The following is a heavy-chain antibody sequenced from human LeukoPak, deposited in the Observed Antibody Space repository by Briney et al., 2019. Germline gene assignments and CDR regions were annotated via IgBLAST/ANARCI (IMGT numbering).Heavy chain of an antibody. CDR2: ISYDGSNK. D-gene: IGHD2/OR15-2a*01. CDR1: GFTFSSYA. CDR3: AKDLSSYYFLSFDY. Sequence: GGSLRLSCAASGFTFSSYAMHWVRQAPGKGLEWVAVISYDGSNKYYADSVKGRFTISRDNSKNTLYLQMNSLRAEDTAVYYCAKDLSSYYFLSFDYWGQGTLVTVSS. V-gene: IGHV3-30*04. J-gene: IGHJ4*02.